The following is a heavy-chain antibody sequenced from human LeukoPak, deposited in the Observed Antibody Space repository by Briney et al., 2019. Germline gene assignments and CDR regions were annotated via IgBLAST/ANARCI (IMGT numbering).Heavy chain of an antibody. CDR1: GFTFSSYA. CDR3: ARDDRDTAMPQGVDY. V-gene: IGHV3-30-3*01. CDR2: ISYDGSNK. D-gene: IGHD5-18*01. Sequence: GGSLRPSCAASGFTFSSYAMHWVRQAPGKGLEWVAVISYDGSNKYYADSVKGRFTISRDNSKNTLYLQMNSLRAEDTAVYYCARDDRDTAMPQGVDYWGQGTLVTVSS. J-gene: IGHJ4*02.